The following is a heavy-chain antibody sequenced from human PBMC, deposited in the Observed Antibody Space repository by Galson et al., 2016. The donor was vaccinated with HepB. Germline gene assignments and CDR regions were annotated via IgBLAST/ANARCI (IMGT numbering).Heavy chain of an antibody. CDR1: GFKFDDYT. CDR2: ITWDGSSS. D-gene: IGHD6-13*01. J-gene: IGHJ6*02. V-gene: IGHV3-43*01. Sequence: SLRLSCAASGFKFDDYTMHWVRQVPGKALEWVSLITWDGSSSFYGDSVKGRFTISRDISKNSLYLQTTSLRAEDTALYYCGKAYISAAALSPVDVWGHGTTVTVSS. CDR3: GKAYISAAALSPVDV.